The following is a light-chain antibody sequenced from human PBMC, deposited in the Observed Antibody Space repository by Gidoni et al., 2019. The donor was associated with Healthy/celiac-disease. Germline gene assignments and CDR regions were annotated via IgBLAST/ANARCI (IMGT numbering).Light chain of an antibody. J-gene: IGLJ2*01. V-gene: IGLV1-40*01. Sequence: QAVLTQPPAVSGAPGKRVTISCTGSSSNIGAGYGVHWYQQLPGTAPKLLIYGNSNRPSGVPDRCSGSTSGTSASLASTGLQAEDESADYCQSYDCSLSGVVFGGGTKLTVL. CDR3: QSYDCSLSGVV. CDR1: SSNIGAGYG. CDR2: GNS.